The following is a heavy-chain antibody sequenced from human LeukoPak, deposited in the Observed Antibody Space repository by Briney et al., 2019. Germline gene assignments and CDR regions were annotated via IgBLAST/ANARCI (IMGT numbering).Heavy chain of an antibody. Sequence: SETLSLTCTVSGGSISSSSYYWGWIRQPPGKGLEWIGSIYYSGSTYYNPSLKSRVTISVDTSKNQFSLKLSSVTAADTAVYYCAKTFGGNSWSYYFDYWGQGTLVTVSS. CDR3: AKTFGGNSWSYYFDY. J-gene: IGHJ4*02. V-gene: IGHV4-39*01. CDR2: IYYSGST. D-gene: IGHD2-21*02. CDR1: GGSISSSSYY.